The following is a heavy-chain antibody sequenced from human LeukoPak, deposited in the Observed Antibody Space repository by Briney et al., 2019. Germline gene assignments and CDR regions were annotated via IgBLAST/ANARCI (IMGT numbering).Heavy chain of an antibody. J-gene: IGHJ4*02. D-gene: IGHD1-26*01. CDR2: ISGSGFST. CDR3: AKINREGATTGSGGPGNFDY. CDR1: GFTVSSNY. V-gene: IGHV3-23*01. Sequence: GGSLRLSCAASGFTVSSNYMSWVRQAPGKGLAWVSAISGSGFSTCYADSVKGRFTISRDKAKNTLYLQMNSLRAEDTAVYYCAKINREGATTGSGGPGNFDYWGQGTLVTVSS.